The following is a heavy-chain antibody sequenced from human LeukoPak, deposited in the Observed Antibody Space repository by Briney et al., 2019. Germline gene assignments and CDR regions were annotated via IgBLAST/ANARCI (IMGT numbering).Heavy chain of an antibody. D-gene: IGHD3-22*01. J-gene: IGHJ4*02. CDR2: ISYDGSNK. Sequence: GRSLRLSCKGSGVMLNDYAIHWVRQAPGKGLEWVAFISYDGSNKYYADSVKGQFTISRDNSKNTLYLQMNSLRAEDTAVYYCAKDRRESSGYLSYWGQGTLVTVSS. V-gene: IGHV3-30*18. CDR1: GVMLNDYA. CDR3: AKDRRESSGYLSY.